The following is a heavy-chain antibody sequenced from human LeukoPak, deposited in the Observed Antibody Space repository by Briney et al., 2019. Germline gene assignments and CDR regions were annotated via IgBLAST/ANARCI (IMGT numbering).Heavy chain of an antibody. J-gene: IGHJ6*03. V-gene: IGHV1-46*01. D-gene: IGHD3-10*01. CDR1: GYTFTSYG. CDR3: ARSITMVRGVISLNVYYYYMDV. CDR2: INPSGGST. Sequence: ASVKVSCKASGYTFTSYGISWVRQAPGQGLERMGIINPSGGSTSYAQKFQGRVTMTRDTSTSTVYMELSSLRSEDTAVYYCARSITMVRGVISLNVYYYYMDVWGKGTTVTISS.